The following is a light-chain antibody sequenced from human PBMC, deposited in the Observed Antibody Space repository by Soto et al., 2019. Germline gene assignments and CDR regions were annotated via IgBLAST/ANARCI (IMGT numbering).Light chain of an antibody. J-gene: IGKJ4*01. CDR2: GAS. CDR3: QHYNNLPLT. V-gene: IGKV3-15*01. Sequence: EIVMTQSPDTLSVSPGERATLSCRASESVNSNLAWYQQKPGQSPRLLIFGASTRATGIPARFSGSGSGTGFTLTIISLQSEDFAVYYCQHYNNLPLTFGGGTRVEIK. CDR1: ESVNSN.